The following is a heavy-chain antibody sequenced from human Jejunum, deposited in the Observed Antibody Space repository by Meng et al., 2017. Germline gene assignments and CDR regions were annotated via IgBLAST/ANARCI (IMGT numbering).Heavy chain of an antibody. Sequence: GGSLRLSCAASGFTFSSYEMNWVRQAPGKGLGWVSYITSSGSTKYYADSVKGRFTISRDNAKNSLYLQMNSLRAEDTAVYYCAREGISSTWYYFDYWGQGTLVTVSS. D-gene: IGHD6-13*01. CDR2: ITSSGSTK. CDR3: AREGISSTWYYFDY. CDR1: GFTFSSYE. J-gene: IGHJ4*02. V-gene: IGHV3-48*03.